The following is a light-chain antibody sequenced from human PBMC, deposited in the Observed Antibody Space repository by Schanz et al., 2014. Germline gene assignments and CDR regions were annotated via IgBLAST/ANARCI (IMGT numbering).Light chain of an antibody. CDR1: SSNIGAPYD. V-gene: IGLV1-40*01. CDR3: QSYDSSLSAL. Sequence: QSVLTQPPSVSGAPGQRVTISCTGSSSNIGAPYDVHWYQQLPGTAPKLLIFANHNRASGVPDRFSGSKSGASASLAITGLQAEDETDYYCQSYDSSLSALFGGGTKLTVL. CDR2: ANH. J-gene: IGLJ2*01.